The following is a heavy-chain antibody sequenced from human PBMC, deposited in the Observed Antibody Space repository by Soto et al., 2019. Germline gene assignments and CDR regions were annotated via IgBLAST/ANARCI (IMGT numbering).Heavy chain of an antibody. V-gene: IGHV4-30-4*01. J-gene: IGHJ4*02. CDR1: GGSISSGDYY. Sequence: QVQLQESGPGLVKPSQTLSLTCTVSGGSISSGDYYWSWSRQPPGKGLEWIGYIYYSASTYYNPYLKSRVTIPVDTSKNQCSLKLSSVTAADTAVYYCAREVTGTTVTVDYWGQGTLVTVSS. CDR2: IYYSAST. D-gene: IGHD1-7*01. CDR3: AREVTGTTVTVDY.